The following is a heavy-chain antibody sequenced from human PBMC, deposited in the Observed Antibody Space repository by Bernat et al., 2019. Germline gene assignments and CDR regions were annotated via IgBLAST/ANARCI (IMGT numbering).Heavy chain of an antibody. CDR1: GFTFSSYG. D-gene: IGHD3-22*01. CDR3: AKDYRPYYYDSSGSRSTPVDY. J-gene: IGHJ4*02. V-gene: IGHV3-30*18. CDR2: ISYDGSNK. Sequence: QVQLVVSGGGVVQPGRSLRLSCAASGFTFSSYGMHWVRQAPGKGLEWVAVISYDGSNKYYADSVKGRFTISRDNSKNTLYLQMNSLRAEDTAVYYCAKDYRPYYYDSSGSRSTPVDYWGQGTLVTVSS.